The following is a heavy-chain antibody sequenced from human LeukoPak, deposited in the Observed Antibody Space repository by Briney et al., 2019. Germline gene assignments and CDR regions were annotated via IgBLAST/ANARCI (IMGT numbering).Heavy chain of an antibody. CDR1: GFTVNNNY. J-gene: IGHJ3*02. V-gene: IGHV3-53*01. Sequence: GGSLRLSCAASGFTVNNNYMTWVRQAPGKGLEWVSLLYSAGSTNYADSVKGRFTISRDNSKNTLYLQMNSLRAEDTAVYYCARWTNFHTFDIWGQGTMVTVSS. D-gene: IGHD3/OR15-3a*01. CDR2: LYSAGST. CDR3: ARWTNFHTFDI.